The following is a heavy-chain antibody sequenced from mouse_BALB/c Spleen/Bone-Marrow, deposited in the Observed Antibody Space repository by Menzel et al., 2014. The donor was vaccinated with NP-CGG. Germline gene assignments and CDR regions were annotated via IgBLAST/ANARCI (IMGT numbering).Heavy chain of an antibody. D-gene: IGHD1-1*01. CDR2: ISYDGSN. CDR1: GYSITSDYY. CDR3: ARGGYGSSYDAMDY. Sequence: VTGYSITSDYYWNWIRQFPGNKLEWMGYISYDGSNHYNPSLKNRISITRDTSKSQFFLRLNSVTTEDTATYYCARGGYGSSYDAMDYWGQGTSVTVSS. V-gene: IGHV3-6*02. J-gene: IGHJ4*01.